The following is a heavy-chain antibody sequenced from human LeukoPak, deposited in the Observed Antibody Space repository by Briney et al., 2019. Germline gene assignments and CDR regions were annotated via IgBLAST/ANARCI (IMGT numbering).Heavy chain of an antibody. J-gene: IGHJ6*02. CDR2: IWYDGSNK. CDR1: GFTFSSYG. D-gene: IGHD3-10*01. CDR3: ARDYYGSGSYNTYYYYYGMDV. Sequence: GGSLRLSCAASGFTFSSYGMHWVRQAPGKGLEWVAFIWYDGSNKYYADSVKGRFTISRDNSKNTLYLQMNSLRAEDTAVYYCARDYYGSGSYNTYYYYYGMDVWGQGTPVTVSS. V-gene: IGHV3-33*01.